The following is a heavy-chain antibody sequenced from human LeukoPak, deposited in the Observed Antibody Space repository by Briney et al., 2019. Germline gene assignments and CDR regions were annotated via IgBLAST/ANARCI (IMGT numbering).Heavy chain of an antibody. D-gene: IGHD3-22*01. CDR3: ARDPSSRVYYDSSGAAFDI. J-gene: IGHJ3*02. CDR2: ISSSGSTI. CDR1: GFTFSSYE. V-gene: IGHV3-48*03. Sequence: PGGSLRLSCAASGFTFSSYEMNWVRQAPGKGLEWVSYISSSGSTIYYADSVKGRFTISRDNAKNSLYLQMNSLRAEDTAVYYCARDPSSRVYYDSSGAAFDIWGQGTMVTVSS.